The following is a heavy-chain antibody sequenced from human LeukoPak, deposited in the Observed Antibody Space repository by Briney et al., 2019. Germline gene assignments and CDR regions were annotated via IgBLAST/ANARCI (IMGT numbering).Heavy chain of an antibody. CDR1: GYTFTSYG. D-gene: IGHD1-1*01. CDR2: ISAYNGNT. Sequence: ASVKVSCKASGYTFTSYGISWVRQAPGQGLEWMGWISAYNGNTNYAQKLQGRVTMTTDTSTSTAYMELSRLRSDDTAVYYCARAHRGTNPDYWGQGTLVTVSS. CDR3: ARAHRGTNPDY. V-gene: IGHV1-18*01. J-gene: IGHJ4*02.